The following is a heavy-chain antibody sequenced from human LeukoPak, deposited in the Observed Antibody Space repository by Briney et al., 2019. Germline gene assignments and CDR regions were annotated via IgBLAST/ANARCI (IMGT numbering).Heavy chain of an antibody. D-gene: IGHD3-22*01. J-gene: IGHJ2*01. CDR2: MCYSGAT. Sequence: PSETLSLTCTVSGDSISSNNCFWGWIRQPPGKGLEWIGSMCYSGATYYNPPLKSRVTISVDKSKNQFSLKLSSVTAADTAVYYCAREGPRYDSSGYPYWYFDLWGRGTLVTVSS. CDR3: AREGPRYDSSGYPYWYFDL. CDR1: GDSISSNNCF. V-gene: IGHV4-39*07.